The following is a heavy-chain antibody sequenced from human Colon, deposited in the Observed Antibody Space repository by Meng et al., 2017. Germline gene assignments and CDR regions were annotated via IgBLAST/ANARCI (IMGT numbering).Heavy chain of an antibody. CDR3: ARDEYSWAFDI. CDR1: GGSISSYY. D-gene: IGHD2-15*01. Sequence: SETLSLTCTVSGGSISSYYWSWIRQPAGKGLEWIGRIYTSGSTNYNPSLKSRVTMSVDTSKNQFYLKLSSVTAADTDVYYCARDEYSWAFDIWGQGTMVTVSS. J-gene: IGHJ3*02. CDR2: IYTSGST. V-gene: IGHV4-4*07.